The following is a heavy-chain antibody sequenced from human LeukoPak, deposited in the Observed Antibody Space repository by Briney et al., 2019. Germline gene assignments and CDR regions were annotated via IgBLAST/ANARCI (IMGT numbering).Heavy chain of an antibody. D-gene: IGHD3-10*01. Sequence: PSGTLSLTCAVSGGSISSSNWWSWIRQPPGKGLDWIGYTGSTNYNPSLKSRVTISVHTSKNLFSLKLNSVNAADTAVYYCARASGSGSYSRFGFDYWGQGTLVTVSS. CDR3: ARASGSGSYSRFGFDY. V-gene: IGHV4-4*02. J-gene: IGHJ4*02. CDR1: GGSISSSNW. CDR2: TGST.